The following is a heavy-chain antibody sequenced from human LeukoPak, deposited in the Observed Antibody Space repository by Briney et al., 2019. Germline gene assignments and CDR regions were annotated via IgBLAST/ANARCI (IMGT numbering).Heavy chain of an antibody. V-gene: IGHV3-21*01. D-gene: IGHD2-8*01. CDR2: ISSSSSYI. J-gene: IGHJ6*02. CDR1: GFTFSSYG. CDR3: ARGNMLGYYYGMDV. Sequence: PGGSLRLSCAASGFTFSSYGMNWVRQAPGKGLEWVSSISSSSSYIYYADSVKGRFTISRDNAKNSLYLQMNSLRAEDTAVYYCARGNMLGYYYGMDVWGQGTTVTVSS.